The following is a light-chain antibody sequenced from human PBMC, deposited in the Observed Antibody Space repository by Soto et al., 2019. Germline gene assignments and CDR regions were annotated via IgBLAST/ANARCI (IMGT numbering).Light chain of an antibody. CDR1: SSDVGAYNY. V-gene: IGLV2-14*01. CDR3: CSFTSISTYV. CDR2: EVS. J-gene: IGLJ1*01. Sequence: QSALTQPATVSGSLGQSITISCTGTSSDVGAYNYVSWYQQQPGKAPKLMISEVSNRPSGVSNRFSCSKSGNTATLIISRLHAEDEADYYCCSFTSISTYVFGTGTKVTVL.